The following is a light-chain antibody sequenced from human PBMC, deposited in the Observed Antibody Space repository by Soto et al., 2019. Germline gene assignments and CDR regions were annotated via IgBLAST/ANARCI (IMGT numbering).Light chain of an antibody. V-gene: IGKV1-5*03. J-gene: IGKJ3*01. CDR3: QQHNSYSPVLT. CDR2: EAS. Sequence: DIQLTQSPSSLSASVGDRVTITCRASQSIRSYLNWYQQKPGKAPKLLIYEASTLESGVPSRFSGSGSGTEFTLTISSLQPDDFATYYCQQHNSYSPVLTFGPGTKVDIK. CDR1: QSIRSY.